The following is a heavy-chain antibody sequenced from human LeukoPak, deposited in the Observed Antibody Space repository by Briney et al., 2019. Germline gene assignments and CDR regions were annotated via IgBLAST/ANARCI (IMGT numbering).Heavy chain of an antibody. D-gene: IGHD5-12*01. V-gene: IGHV4-30-4*07. CDR3: ARGRGYSGYDYAN. J-gene: IGHJ4*02. CDR1: GGAISSGGYS. Sequence: SETLSLTCAVSGGAISSGGYSWSWIRQPPGKGLEWIGYIYYSGSTYYNPSLKSRVSISVDTSKNQFSLKLSSVTAADTAVYYCARGRGYSGYDYANWGQGTLVTVSS. CDR2: IYYSGST.